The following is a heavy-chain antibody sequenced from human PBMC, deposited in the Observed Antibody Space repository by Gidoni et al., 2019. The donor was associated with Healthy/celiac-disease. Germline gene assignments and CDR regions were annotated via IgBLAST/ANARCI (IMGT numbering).Heavy chain of an antibody. CDR3: AKEEGCSGGSCYYPGGYGMDV. D-gene: IGHD2-15*01. V-gene: IGHV3-43*01. Sequence: EVQLVESGGVVVQPGGSLRTSCAASGFTFDAYTMHWVRQAPGKGLEWVSLISWYGGSTYYADSVKGRFTISRDNSKNSLYLQMNSLRTEDTALYYCAKEEGCSGGSCYYPGGYGMDVWGQGTTVTVSS. J-gene: IGHJ6*02. CDR2: ISWYGGST. CDR1: GFTFDAYT.